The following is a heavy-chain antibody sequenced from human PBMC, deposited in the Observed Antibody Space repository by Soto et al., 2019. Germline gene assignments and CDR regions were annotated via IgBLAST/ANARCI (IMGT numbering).Heavy chain of an antibody. CDR2: INPYSGNT. CDR1: GYTFTSHD. V-gene: IGHV1-8*01. J-gene: IGHJ6*02. CDR3: SSLSSMDV. Sequence: VASVKVSCKASGYTFTSHDIHWLRQASGQGLEWMGSINPYSGNTAFTPKFQDRIAMTRDTSITTAHMELNSLSSGDTAVYFCSSLSSMDVWGQGTTVTVSS. D-gene: IGHD6-6*01.